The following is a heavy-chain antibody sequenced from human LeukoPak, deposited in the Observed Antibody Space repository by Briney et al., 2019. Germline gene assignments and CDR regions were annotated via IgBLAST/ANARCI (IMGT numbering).Heavy chain of an antibody. V-gene: IGHV4-61*02. CDR2: IYTSGST. CDR3: ARDSDYDFWSGYPSYFDY. Sequence: SETLSLTCTVSGGSISRGSYYWSWIRQPAGKGLEWIGRIYTSGSTNYNPSLKSRVTISVDTSKNQFSLRLSSVTAADTAVYYCARDSDYDFWSGYPSYFDYWGQGTLVTVSS. J-gene: IGHJ4*02. D-gene: IGHD3-3*01. CDR1: GGSISRGSYY.